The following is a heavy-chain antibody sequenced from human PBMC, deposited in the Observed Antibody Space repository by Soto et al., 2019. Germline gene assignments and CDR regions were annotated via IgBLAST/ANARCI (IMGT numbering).Heavy chain of an antibody. CDR1: GDSISSGGYY. V-gene: IGHV4-31*03. CDR2: IYYSGST. Sequence: SETLSLTCTVSGDSISSGGYYWSWIRQHPGKGLEWIGYIYYSGSTYYNPSLKSRVTISVDTSKNQFSLKLSSVTAADTAVYYCARDYRTVRGVMPYYFDYWGQGTLVTVSS. CDR3: ARDYRTVRGVMPYYFDY. D-gene: IGHD3-10*01. J-gene: IGHJ4*02.